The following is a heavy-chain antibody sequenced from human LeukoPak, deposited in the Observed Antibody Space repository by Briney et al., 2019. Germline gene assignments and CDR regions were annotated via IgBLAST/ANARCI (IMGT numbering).Heavy chain of an antibody. J-gene: IGHJ3*01. CDR1: AGSISSYY. V-gene: IGHV4-59*01. D-gene: IGHD5-12*01. Sequence: SETLSLTCTVSAGSISSYYWTWIRQPPGKGLKWLGVIYYVGATNYNPALKRRVTISVDTSKNQSSLKLNSVTAADTAVYYCARDRLGADDRLHDAFDLWGQGTMATVSS. CDR3: ARDRLGADDRLHDAFDL. CDR2: IYYVGAT.